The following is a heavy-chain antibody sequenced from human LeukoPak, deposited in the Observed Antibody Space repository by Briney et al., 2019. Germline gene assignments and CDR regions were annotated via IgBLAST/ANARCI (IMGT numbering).Heavy chain of an antibody. Sequence: PSETLSLTCTVSGGSISSSSYYWGWIRQPPGKGLEWIGSIYYSGSTYYNPSLKSRVTISVDTSKNQFSLKLSSVTAADTAVYYCAREGSSSWYDESNWFDPWGQGTLVTVSS. V-gene: IGHV4-39*02. CDR2: IYYSGST. CDR3: AREGSSSWYDESNWFDP. D-gene: IGHD6-13*01. J-gene: IGHJ5*02. CDR1: GGSISSSSYY.